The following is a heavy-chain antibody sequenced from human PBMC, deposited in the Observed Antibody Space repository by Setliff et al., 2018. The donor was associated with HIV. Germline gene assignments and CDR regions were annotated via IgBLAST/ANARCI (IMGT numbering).Heavy chain of an antibody. CDR2: ISTSSSFK. CDR1: GFTFSSYS. J-gene: IGHJ4*02. CDR3: ARVYTYTYDY. D-gene: IGHD1-1*01. V-gene: IGHV3-21*01. Sequence: GGSLRLSCAASGFTFSSYSMNWVRQAPGKGPEWVSSISTSSSFKYYTDSVKGRFTISRDNAKNSVYLEMNSLRDEDTALYYCARVYTYTYDYWGQGTLVTVSS.